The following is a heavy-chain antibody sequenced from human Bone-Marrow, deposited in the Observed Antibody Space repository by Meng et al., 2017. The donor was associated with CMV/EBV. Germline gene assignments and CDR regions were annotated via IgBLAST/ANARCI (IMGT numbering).Heavy chain of an antibody. CDR3: ARGGVVVTAIDY. J-gene: IGHJ4*02. Sequence: CAVFGGSFRCYYWSCIRQPPGKGLEWIGEINHSGRTNYNPSLKSRVTISVDTSKNQFSLKLSSVTAADTAVYYCARGGVVVTAIDYWGQGTLVTVS. D-gene: IGHD2-21*02. CDR1: GGSFRCYY. V-gene: IGHV4-34*01. CDR2: INHSGRT.